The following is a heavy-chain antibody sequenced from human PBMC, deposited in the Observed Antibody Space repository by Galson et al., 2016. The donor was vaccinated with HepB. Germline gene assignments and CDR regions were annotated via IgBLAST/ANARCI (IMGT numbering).Heavy chain of an antibody. CDR3: AKKHLPPVAGNNYFGS. J-gene: IGHJ4*02. D-gene: IGHD6-19*01. Sequence: SLRLSCAGSGFPFRIYVMSWVRQAPGKGLEWVSTIDEHGVETQYADSVRGRFTISRDNSDNTLYLQMKSLRAEDTAIYYCAKKHLPPVAGNNYFGSWGQGTLVAVSS. CDR2: IDEHGVET. V-gene: IGHV3-23*01. CDR1: GFPFRIYV.